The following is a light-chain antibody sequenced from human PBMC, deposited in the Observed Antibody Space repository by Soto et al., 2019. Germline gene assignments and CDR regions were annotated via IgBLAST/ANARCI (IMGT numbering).Light chain of an antibody. CDR3: QQANSFPYT. V-gene: IGKV1-12*01. J-gene: IGKJ2*01. CDR1: QVISSW. CDR2: ATS. Sequence: DIQMTQSPSSVSASVGDRVTITCRATQVISSWLAWYQQKPGKAPKLLIYATSNLQSGVPSRFRGSGSGTDFTLTITSLQPEDFATYSCQQANSFPYTFGQGTKLEIK.